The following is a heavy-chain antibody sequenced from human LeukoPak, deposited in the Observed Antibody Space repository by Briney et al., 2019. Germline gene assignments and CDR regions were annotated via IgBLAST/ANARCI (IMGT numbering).Heavy chain of an antibody. V-gene: IGHV3-48*03. Sequence: PGGFLRLSCAASGFTFSSYEMNWVRQAPGKGLEWVSYISSSGSTIYYADSVKGRFTISRDNAKNSLYLQMNSLRAEDTAVYYCARVSLAAPEDYWGQGTLVTVSS. CDR3: ARVSLAAPEDY. D-gene: IGHD6-13*01. J-gene: IGHJ4*02. CDR1: GFTFSSYE. CDR2: ISSSGSTI.